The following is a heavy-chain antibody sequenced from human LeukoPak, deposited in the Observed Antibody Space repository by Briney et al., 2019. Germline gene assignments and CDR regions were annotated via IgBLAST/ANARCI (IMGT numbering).Heavy chain of an antibody. CDR1: GGSISGDSYY. D-gene: IGHD5-12*01. CDR2: IYTSGST. V-gene: IGHV4-61*02. CDR3: ARCTITPYYFDY. J-gene: IGHJ4*02. Sequence: PSQTLSLTCTVSGGSISGDSYYWSWIRQPAGKGLEWIGRIYTSGSTNFSPSLKSRVTISVDTSKNQFSLKLSSVTAADTAVYYCARCTITPYYFDYWGQGTLVTVSS.